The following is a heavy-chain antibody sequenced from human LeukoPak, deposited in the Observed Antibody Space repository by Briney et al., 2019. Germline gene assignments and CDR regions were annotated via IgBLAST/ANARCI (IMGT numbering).Heavy chain of an antibody. V-gene: IGHV4-39*02. CDR1: GGSISSYY. D-gene: IGHD6-25*01. J-gene: IGHJ4*02. CDR2: VYYGRSP. CDR3: ARSSGTGTFSY. Sequence: SETLSLTCTVSGGSISSYYWAWIRQPPGKGLEWIGSVYYGRSPYFNPSLESRATISVDTSKNHFSLKMSSVTAADTAVYYCARSSGTGTFSYWGQGTLVTVSS.